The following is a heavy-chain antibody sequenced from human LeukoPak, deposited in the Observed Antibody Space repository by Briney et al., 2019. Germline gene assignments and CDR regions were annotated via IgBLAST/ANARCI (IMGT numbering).Heavy chain of an antibody. J-gene: IGHJ4*02. Sequence: PSETLSPTCTVSGGSISSYYWSWIRQPPGKGLEWIGYIYYSGSTNYNPSLKSRVTISVDTSKNQFSLKLSSVTAADTAVYYCARLDRRQWLVIDYWGQGTLVTVSS. CDR1: GGSISSYY. CDR3: ARLDRRQWLVIDY. CDR2: IYYSGST. D-gene: IGHD6-19*01. V-gene: IGHV4-59*01.